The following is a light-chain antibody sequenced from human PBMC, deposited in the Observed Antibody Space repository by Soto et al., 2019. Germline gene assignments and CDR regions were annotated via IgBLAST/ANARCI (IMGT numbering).Light chain of an antibody. CDR2: GAS. CDR3: QQYGSSPTWT. CDR1: QSVSNDF. Sequence: EIVLTQSPGILSLSPGERATLSCRASQSVSNDFLAWYQQKPGQAPRLLIYGASTRATDAPDRFSGSGSGADFTLTISRLEPEDSAVYYCQQYGSSPTWTFGQGTKVDIK. V-gene: IGKV3-20*01. J-gene: IGKJ1*01.